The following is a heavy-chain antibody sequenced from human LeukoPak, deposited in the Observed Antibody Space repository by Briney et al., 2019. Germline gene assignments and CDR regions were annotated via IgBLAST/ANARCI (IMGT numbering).Heavy chain of an antibody. J-gene: IGHJ4*02. D-gene: IGHD3-10*01. CDR1: GFTFSSYA. CDR3: GRSGSSYANYLDY. V-gene: IGHV3-23*01. CDR2: ISGSGGST. Sequence: GGSLRLSCAASGFTFSSYAMSWVRQAPGKGLEWVSGISGSGGSTYYADSVRGRFTISRDNSKNTLYLQMNSLRAEDTAVYYCGRSGSSYANYLDYWGQGTLVTVSS.